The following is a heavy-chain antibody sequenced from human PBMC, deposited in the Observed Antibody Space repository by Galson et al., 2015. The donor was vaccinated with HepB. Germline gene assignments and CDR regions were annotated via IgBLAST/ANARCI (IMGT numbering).Heavy chain of an antibody. CDR1: GFSLSRSG. Sequence: SLRLSCAVSGFSLSRSGMHWVRQAPGKGLEWVALISYDGSYKFYRDSVKGRFTISRDSSKSTLYLQMSSLRPEDTAVYYCAKDIGGIVGHTGFDSWGQGTLVTVSS. J-gene: IGHJ4*02. CDR3: AKDIGGIVGHTGFDS. D-gene: IGHD1-26*01. CDR2: ISYDGSYK. V-gene: IGHV3-30*18.